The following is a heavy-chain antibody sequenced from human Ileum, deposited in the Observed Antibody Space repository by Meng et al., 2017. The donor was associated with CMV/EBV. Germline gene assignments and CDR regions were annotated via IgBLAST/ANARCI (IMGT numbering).Heavy chain of an antibody. V-gene: IGHV3-7*01. CDR2: INQDGSIR. D-gene: IGHD6-13*01. CDR1: GFTFGSYW. CDR3: ARDPGYSSFDY. Sequence: GESLKISCAASGFTFGSYWMSWVRQAPGKEPEFVANINQDGSIRSYLDSVKGRFTNSRDNAKASFYLHMNSLGPEDSAMYYCARDPGYSSFDYWGQGTLVTVSS. J-gene: IGHJ4*02.